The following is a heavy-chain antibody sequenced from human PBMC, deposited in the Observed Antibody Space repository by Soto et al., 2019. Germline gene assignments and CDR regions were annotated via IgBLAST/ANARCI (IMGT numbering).Heavy chain of an antibody. CDR1: GYTLTSYD. CDR3: ARGHGYSYNYYYMDV. V-gene: IGHV1-8*01. CDR2: MNPNSGNT. Sequence: GAPVKVSCKDSGYTLTSYDINWVRQAKGQGLEWMGWMNPNSGNTGYAQKFQGRVTMTRNTSISTAYMELSSLRSEDTAVYYCARGHGYSYNYYYMDVWGKGTTVTVSS. D-gene: IGHD5-18*01. J-gene: IGHJ6*03.